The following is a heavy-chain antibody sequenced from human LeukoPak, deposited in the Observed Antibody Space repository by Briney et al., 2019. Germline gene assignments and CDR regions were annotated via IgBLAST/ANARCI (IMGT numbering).Heavy chain of an antibody. D-gene: IGHD1-26*01. CDR1: GFTFSSYE. V-gene: IGHV3-48*03. J-gene: IGHJ3*02. Sequence: HSGGSLRLSCAASGFTFSSYEMNWVRQAPGKGLEWVSYKSKRGYTIHYADPVQGRFTHADSVQGRFTISRDNAKNSLYLQMNSLRAEDTAVYYCARGGSPPEALGDTFDIWGQGTMVTVSS. CDR3: ARGGSPPEALGDTFDI. CDR2: KSKRGYTI.